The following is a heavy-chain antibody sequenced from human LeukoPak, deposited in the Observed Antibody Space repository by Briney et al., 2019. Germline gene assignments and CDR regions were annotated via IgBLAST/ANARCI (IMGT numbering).Heavy chain of an antibody. D-gene: IGHD3-22*01. J-gene: IGHJ4*02. V-gene: IGHV1-18*01. CDR2: ISAYNGNT. Sequence: ASVKVSCKASGYSFTSYGISWVRQAPGQGLEWMGWISAYNGNTNYAQKLQGRVTMTTDTSTSTAYMELRSLRSDDTAVYYCARAYYDSSGYYSDYWGQGTLVTVSS. CDR1: GYSFTSYG. CDR3: ARAYYDSSGYYSDY.